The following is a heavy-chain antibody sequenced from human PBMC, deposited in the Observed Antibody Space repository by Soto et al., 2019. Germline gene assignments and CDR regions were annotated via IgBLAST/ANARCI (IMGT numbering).Heavy chain of an antibody. CDR3: ARLGAYYQSLAP. CDR2: IYYSGGT. Sequence: ETLSLTCTVSGGSISSSSYFWGWIRLPPGKGLEWIGSIYYSGGTYYNPSLKSRVTISLDTSNSQFSLRLSSVTAADTAVYYCARLGAYYQSLAPWGPGTLVTVSS. CDR1: GGSISSSSYF. D-gene: IGHD2-21*01. J-gene: IGHJ5*02. V-gene: IGHV4-39*01.